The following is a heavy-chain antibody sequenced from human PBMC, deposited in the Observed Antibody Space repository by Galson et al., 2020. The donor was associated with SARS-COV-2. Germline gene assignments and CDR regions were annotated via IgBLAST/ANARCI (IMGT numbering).Heavy chain of an antibody. CDR2: ISYDGSNK. CDR1: GFTFSSYG. D-gene: IGHD6-13*01. J-gene: IGHJ5*02. V-gene: IGHV3-30*18. Sequence: TGGSLRLSCAASGFTFSSYGMHWVRQAPGKGLEWVAVISYDGSNKYYADSVKGRFTISRDNSKNTLYLQMNSLRAEDTAVYYCAKDLSPPDSSSWNWFDPWGQGTLVTVSS. CDR3: AKDLSPPDSSSWNWFDP.